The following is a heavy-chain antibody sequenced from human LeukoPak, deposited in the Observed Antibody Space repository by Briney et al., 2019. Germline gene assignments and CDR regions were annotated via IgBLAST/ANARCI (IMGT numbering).Heavy chain of an antibody. V-gene: IGHV1-2*02. CDR1: GYTFTGYY. J-gene: IGHJ6*02. D-gene: IGHD3-10*01. Sequence: ASVKVSCKASGYTFTGYYMHWVRRAPGQGLEWVGWINPKSGGTNYAQKFQGRVTMTRDTSISTAYMELSSLRSDDTAVYSCARDYGSGYGMDVWGQGTTVTVSS. CDR2: INPKSGGT. CDR3: ARDYGSGYGMDV.